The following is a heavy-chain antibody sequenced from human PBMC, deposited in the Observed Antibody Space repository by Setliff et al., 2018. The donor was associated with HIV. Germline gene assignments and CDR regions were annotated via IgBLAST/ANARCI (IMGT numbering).Heavy chain of an antibody. Sequence: GGSLRLSRAASGFTFSTYWMTWVRQAPGKGLEWVANIKQDGNEKYYVDSVKGRFTISRDNAKNSLYLQMTSLRAEDTAVYYCARRRTSSTSVTGMDVWGQGTTVTVSS. CDR3: ARRRTSSTSVTGMDV. V-gene: IGHV3-7*01. CDR1: GFTFSTYW. CDR2: IKQDGNEK. D-gene: IGHD2-2*01. J-gene: IGHJ6*02.